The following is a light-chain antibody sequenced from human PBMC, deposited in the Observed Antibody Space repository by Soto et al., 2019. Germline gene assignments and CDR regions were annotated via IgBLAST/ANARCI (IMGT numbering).Light chain of an antibody. CDR1: TSNIGSNY. CDR2: TDT. CDR3: AAWDDNLRGYRV. J-gene: IGLJ2*01. Sequence: QSVLTQPPSASGTPGQRVTISCSGSTSNIGSNYVYSYQHLPGTAPTLLIYTDTQLPSGVPDRFSGSNSGTSASVAISVLRSEDEADYYCAAWDDNLRGYRVFGGGTKLTVL. V-gene: IGLV1-47*02.